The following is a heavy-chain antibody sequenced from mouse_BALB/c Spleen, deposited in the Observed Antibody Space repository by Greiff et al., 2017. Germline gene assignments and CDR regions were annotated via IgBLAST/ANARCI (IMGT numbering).Heavy chain of an antibody. V-gene: IGHV1-4*01. J-gene: IGHJ4*01. CDR3: ARKDGYYAMDY. D-gene: IGHD2-3*01. CDR1: GYTFTSYT. Sequence: VQRVESGAELARPGASVKMSCKASGYTFTSYTMHWVKQRPGQGLEWIGYINPSSGYTNYNQKFKDKATLTADKSSSTAYMQLSSLTSEDSAVYYCARKDGYYAMDYWGQGTSVTVSS. CDR2: INPSSGYT.